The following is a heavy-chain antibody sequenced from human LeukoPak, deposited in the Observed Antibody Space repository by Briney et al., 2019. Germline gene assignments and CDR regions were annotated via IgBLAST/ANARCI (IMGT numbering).Heavy chain of an antibody. J-gene: IGHJ4*02. D-gene: IGHD2-15*01. CDR2: IYPGDSDT. Sequence: GESLKISCKGSGYRFTSYWIGWVRQMPGKGLEWMGIIYPGDSDTRYSPSFQGQGTISADRSITTPYLQWSSLKASDTAMYYCARLGYCRDGYCYSVDCWGQGTLVTVSS. CDR1: GYRFTSYW. V-gene: IGHV5-51*01. CDR3: ARLGYCRDGYCYSVDC.